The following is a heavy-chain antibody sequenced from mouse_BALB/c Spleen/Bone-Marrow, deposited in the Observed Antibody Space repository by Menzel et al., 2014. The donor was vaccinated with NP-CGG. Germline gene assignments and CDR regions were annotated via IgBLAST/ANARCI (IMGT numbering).Heavy chain of an antibody. CDR3: TIRYYAMDY. V-gene: IGHV1-4*01. CDR2: INPSSAYT. Sequence: VQLQQSGAELARPGASVKMSCQASGYTFTRYTMHWEKQRPGQGPEWIGYINPSSAYTNYNQKFKDKATLTADKSSSTAYMQLSSLTSEDSAVYYCTIRYYAMDYWGQGTSVTASS. J-gene: IGHJ4*01. CDR1: GYTFTRYT. D-gene: IGHD1-1*01.